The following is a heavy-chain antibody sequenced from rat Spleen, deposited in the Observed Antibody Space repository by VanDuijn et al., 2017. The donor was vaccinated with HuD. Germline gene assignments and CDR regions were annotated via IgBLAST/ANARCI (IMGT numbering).Heavy chain of an antibody. CDR3: ARQHYSAPFDY. D-gene: IGHD1-1*01. J-gene: IGHJ2*01. V-gene: IGHV5-17*01. Sequence: EVQLVEPGGGVVQPGRSLKLSCIVSGFTFSDYAMAWVRQAPKKGLEWVATIIYDGTSTYYRDSVKGRFTISRDNAKSTLYLQMDSLRSEDTATYHCARQHYSAPFDYWGQGVMVTVSS. CDR1: GFTFSDYA. CDR2: IIYDGTST.